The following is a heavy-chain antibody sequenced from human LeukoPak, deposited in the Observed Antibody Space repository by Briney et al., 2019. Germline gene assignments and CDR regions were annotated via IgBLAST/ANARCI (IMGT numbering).Heavy chain of an antibody. Sequence: GGSLRLSCAASGFSFSNACMSWVRQAPGQGLEWVGRISSKTGGGTTDYAAPVQGRFIISRDDSENTMYLQLNSLKTEDTAVYYCTHYGSGWIWGQGTLVTVSS. D-gene: IGHD6-19*01. J-gene: IGHJ4*02. CDR2: ISSKTGGGTT. CDR3: THYGSGWI. CDR1: GFSFSNAC. V-gene: IGHV3-15*01.